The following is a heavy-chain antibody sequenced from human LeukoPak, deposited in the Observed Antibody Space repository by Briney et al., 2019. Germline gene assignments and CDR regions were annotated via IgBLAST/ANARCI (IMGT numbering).Heavy chain of an antibody. D-gene: IGHD2-15*01. CDR1: GGSISNSSSY. CDR3: ARAIYCSGGSCNSGNGMDV. Sequence: SETLSLTCTVSGGSISNSSSYWGWIRQPPGKGLEWIGSLYHSGSTYYNPSLKSRVTISVDTSKNQFSLKLSSVTAADTAVYYCARAIYCSGGSCNSGNGMDVWGQGTTVTVSS. J-gene: IGHJ6*02. V-gene: IGHV4-39*07. CDR2: LYHSGST.